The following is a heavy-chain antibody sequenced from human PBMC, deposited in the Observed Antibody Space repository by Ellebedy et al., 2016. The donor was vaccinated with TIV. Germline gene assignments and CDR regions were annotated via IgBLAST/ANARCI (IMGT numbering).Heavy chain of an antibody. CDR1: GYTFTSYG. V-gene: IGHV1-18*01. CDR3: ARGNSGWGYYMDV. D-gene: IGHD3-16*01. J-gene: IGHJ6*03. Sequence: AASVKVSCKASGYTFTSYGITWVRQAPGQGLEWMGWITTYNGDTTYAQMLQGRVTMTTDTSTGTAYMELRSLRSDETAVYYCARGNSGWGYYMDVWGKGTTVTVSS. CDR2: ITTYNGDT.